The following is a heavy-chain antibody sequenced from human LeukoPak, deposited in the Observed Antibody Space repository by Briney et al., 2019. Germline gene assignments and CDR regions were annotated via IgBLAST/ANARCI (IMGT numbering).Heavy chain of an antibody. CDR2: IYSGGST. J-gene: IGHJ3*02. CDR3: ARDRLGATYAFDI. D-gene: IGHD1-26*01. Sequence: PGGSLRLSCAASGFTVSSNYMSWVRQAPGKGLEWVSVIYSGGSTYYADSVKGRFTISRDNSKNTLYLQMNSLRAEDTAVYYCARDRLGATYAFDIWGQGTMVTVSS. CDR1: GFTVSSNY. V-gene: IGHV3-53*01.